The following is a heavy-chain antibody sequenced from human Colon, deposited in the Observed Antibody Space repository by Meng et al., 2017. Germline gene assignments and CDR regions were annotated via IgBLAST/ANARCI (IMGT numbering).Heavy chain of an antibody. CDR2: INSGGSDI. CDR3: VTTARQADH. Sequence: QVQLVESGGTLVTPGGSLRRSCAASGFTFSDLYMSWVRQAPGKGLEWLSYINSGGSDIAYADSVKGRFTISRDNARNSLYLQMSSLRAEDTAVYYCVTTARQADHWGQGTLVTVSS. V-gene: IGHV3-11*01. D-gene: IGHD6-6*01. CDR1: GFTFSDLY. J-gene: IGHJ5*02.